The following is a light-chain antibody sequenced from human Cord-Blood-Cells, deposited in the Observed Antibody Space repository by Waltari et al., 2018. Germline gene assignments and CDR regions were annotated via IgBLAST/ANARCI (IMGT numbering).Light chain of an antibody. Sequence: QSALTQPASVSGSPGQSITISCTGPSSAVGSYNLVSWSQQHPGKAPKLMIYEGSKRPSGVSNRFSGSKSGNTASLTISGLQAEDEADYYCCSYAGSSTVVFGGGTKLTVL. V-gene: IGLV2-23*01. CDR1: SSAVGSYNL. CDR3: CSYAGSSTVV. CDR2: EGS. J-gene: IGLJ2*01.